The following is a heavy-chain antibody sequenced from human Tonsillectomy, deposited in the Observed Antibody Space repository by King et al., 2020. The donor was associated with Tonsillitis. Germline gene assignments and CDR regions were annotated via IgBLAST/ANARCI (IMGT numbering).Heavy chain of an antibody. CDR1: GGTSSNYV. CDR3: TRDSGQGEFLYGSGSLWVSFDY. V-gene: IGHV1-69*01. J-gene: IGHJ4*02. D-gene: IGHD3-10*01. CDR2: IIPIFGIT. Sequence: QVQLVESGAEVKKPGSSVKVSCKASGGTSSNYVINWVRQAPGQGLEWIGEIIPIFGITHYAQKFQGRVTIVADESTSTAYMDLSSLTSEDTAVYYCTRDSGQGEFLYGSGSLWVSFDYWGQGTLVTVSS.